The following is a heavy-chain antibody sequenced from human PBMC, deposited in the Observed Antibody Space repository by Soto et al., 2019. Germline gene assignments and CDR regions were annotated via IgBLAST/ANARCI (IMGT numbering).Heavy chain of an antibody. V-gene: IGHV3-33*01. CDR3: ARQDYEYYFDY. J-gene: IGHJ4*02. CDR1: GFTFSSYG. Sequence: PGGSLRLSCAASGFTFSSYGMHWVRQAPGKGLEWVAVIWYDGSNKYYADSVKGRFTISRDNSKNTLYLQMNSLRAEDTAVYYCARQDYEYYFDYWGQGTLVTVSS. D-gene: IGHD4-17*01. CDR2: IWYDGSNK.